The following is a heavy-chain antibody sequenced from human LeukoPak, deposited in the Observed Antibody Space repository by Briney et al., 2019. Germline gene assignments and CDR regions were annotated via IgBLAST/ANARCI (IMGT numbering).Heavy chain of an antibody. CDR3: ARSINYSNYLLDS. V-gene: IGHV3-23*01. D-gene: IGHD4-11*01. J-gene: IGHJ4*02. Sequence: GGSLRLSYAASSFNFIIYYITSVRHAPRNCLEWVSSISASGATTNYADSMRGRFTIVRDNSNKVTYLRMNSLSAEETAVYYCARSINYSNYLLDSWGQGTRVTVSS. CDR2: ISASGATT. CDR1: SFNFIIYY.